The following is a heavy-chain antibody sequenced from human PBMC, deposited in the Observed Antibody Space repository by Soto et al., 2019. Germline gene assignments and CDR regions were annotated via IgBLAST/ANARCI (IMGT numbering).Heavy chain of an antibody. CDR3: ARDQSGYDSVWFDP. CDR2: IYYSGST. J-gene: IGHJ5*02. D-gene: IGHD5-12*01. CDR1: GGSISSYY. V-gene: IGHV4-59*01. Sequence: SYTLSLNCTVAGGSISSYYWSWIRQPPGKGLEWIGYIYYSGSTNYNPSLKSRVTISVDTSKNQFSLKLSSVTAADTAVYYCARDQSGYDSVWFDPWGQGTLVTGSS.